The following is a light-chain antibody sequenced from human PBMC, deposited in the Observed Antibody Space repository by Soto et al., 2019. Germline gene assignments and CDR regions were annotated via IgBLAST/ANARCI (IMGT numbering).Light chain of an antibody. J-gene: IGLJ1*01. Sequence: SVLTQPPSASGSPGQSVTISCTGTSSDVGAYNYVSWYQQHPGKAPKVMIYEVNKRPSGVPDRFSGSKSGNTASLTVSGLQAEDEADYYCSSFAVSNSFVFGTGTKVTVL. CDR1: SSDVGAYNY. CDR3: SSFAVSNSFV. V-gene: IGLV2-8*01. CDR2: EVN.